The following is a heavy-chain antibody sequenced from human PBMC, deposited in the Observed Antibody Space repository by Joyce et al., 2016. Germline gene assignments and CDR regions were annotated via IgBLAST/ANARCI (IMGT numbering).Heavy chain of an antibody. CDR2: IDWDDDK. D-gene: IGHD4-17*01. CDR3: AREFHGDSALYYLDY. J-gene: IGHJ4*02. V-gene: IGHV2-70*15. Sequence: QVTLRESGPALVKPTQTLTLTCTFSGFSLSTSGMCVTWIRQPPGKALEWLARIDWDDDKYYSRSLKTRLTISKDTSKNQVVRTMTNMDPVDTATYYCAREFHGDSALYYLDYWGQGTLVTVSS. CDR1: GFSLSTSGMC.